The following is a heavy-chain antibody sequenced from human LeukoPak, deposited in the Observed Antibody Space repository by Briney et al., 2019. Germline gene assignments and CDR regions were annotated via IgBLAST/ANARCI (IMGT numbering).Heavy chain of an antibody. Sequence: LVKVSCKSSGFSFSNSAVQWVRQARGQRLEWIGWIIVGSGTTNNAQSLQGRLTITRDMSTNTAYMELSSLRSEDTAVYYCAAERYGGISDCCNFEIWGQGTMVTVSS. V-gene: IGHV1-58*01. J-gene: IGHJ3*02. CDR1: GFSFSNSA. CDR3: AAERYGGISDCCNFEI. CDR2: IIVGSGTT. D-gene: IGHD4-23*01.